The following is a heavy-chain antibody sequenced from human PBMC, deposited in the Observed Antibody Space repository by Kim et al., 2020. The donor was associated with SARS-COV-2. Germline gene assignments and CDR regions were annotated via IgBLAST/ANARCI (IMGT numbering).Heavy chain of an antibody. CDR2: INPNSGGT. D-gene: IGHD3-10*01. CDR1: GYTFTGYY. CDR3: ASYGSGRNYDAFDI. J-gene: IGHJ3*02. Sequence: ASVKVSCKASGYTFTGYYMHWVRQAPGQGLEWMGRINPNSGGTNYAQKFQGRVTMTRDTSISTAYMELSRLRSDDTAVYYCASYGSGRNYDAFDIWGQGTMVTVSS. V-gene: IGHV1-2*06.